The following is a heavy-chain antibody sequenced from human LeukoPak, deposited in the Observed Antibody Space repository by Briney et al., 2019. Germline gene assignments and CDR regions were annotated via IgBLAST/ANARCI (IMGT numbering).Heavy chain of an antibody. Sequence: SETLSLTCTVSGGSINSYYWSWIRQPPGKGLEWIGEINHSGSTNYNPSLKSRVTISVDTSKNQFSLKLSSVTAADTAVYYCARGPYSSSVYRMVWFDPWGQGTLVTVSS. D-gene: IGHD6-13*01. V-gene: IGHV4-34*01. CDR1: GGSINSYY. J-gene: IGHJ5*02. CDR2: INHSGST. CDR3: ARGPYSSSVYRMVWFDP.